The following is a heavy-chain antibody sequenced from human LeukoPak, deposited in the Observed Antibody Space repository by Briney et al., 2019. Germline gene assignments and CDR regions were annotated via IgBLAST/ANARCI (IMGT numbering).Heavy chain of an antibody. CDR1: GGTFNNSA. J-gene: IGHJ5*02. Sequence: GALVKVSCKTSGGTFNNSAISWVRQAPGQGLEWLGGIMPLFGTAGYAQKFQGRVTITKDESTRTVYLELTSLTSDDTAVHYCARDVHGDYGSGWFDPWGQGTLVSVSS. V-gene: IGHV1-69*05. D-gene: IGHD4-17*01. CDR3: ARDVHGDYGSGWFDP. CDR2: IMPLFGTA.